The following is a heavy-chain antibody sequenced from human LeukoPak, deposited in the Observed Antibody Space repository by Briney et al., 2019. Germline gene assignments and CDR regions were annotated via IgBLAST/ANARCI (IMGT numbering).Heavy chain of an antibody. CDR2: IIPIFGTA. J-gene: IGHJ4*02. CDR3: ARDYYDSSGYWYYFDY. D-gene: IGHD3-22*01. V-gene: IGHV1-69*05. Sequence: ASVKVSCKASGGTFSSYAISWVRQAPGQGLEWMGRIIPIFGTANYAQKFQGRVTITTDESTSTAYMELSSLRSEDTAVYYCARDYYDSSGYWYYFDYWGQGTLVTVSS. CDR1: GGTFSSYA.